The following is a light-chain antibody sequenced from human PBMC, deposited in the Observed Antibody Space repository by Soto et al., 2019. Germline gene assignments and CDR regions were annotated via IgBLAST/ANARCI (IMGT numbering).Light chain of an antibody. CDR1: QSVSSD. J-gene: IGKJ2*01. CDR2: GAS. V-gene: IGKV3-15*01. Sequence: EILMTQSPATLSVSPGERATLSCRASQSVSSDLAWYQQIPGQAPGLLIHGASTRATGIPDRFSGSGSGTEFTLTISSLQSEDFAVYYCQQYNSWPPYTFGQGTKLEIK. CDR3: QQYNSWPPYT.